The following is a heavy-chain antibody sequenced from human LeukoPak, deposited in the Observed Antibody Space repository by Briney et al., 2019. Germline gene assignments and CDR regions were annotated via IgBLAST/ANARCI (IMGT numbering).Heavy chain of an antibody. J-gene: IGHJ5*02. CDR1: GYTFTSYD. D-gene: IGHD3-3*01. V-gene: IGHV1-8*01. Sequence: ASVKVSCKASGYTFTSYDMNWVRQAPGQGLEWMGWMNPSSGNTDYAQKFQGRVTMTRNTSISTAYMELSSLRSEDTAVYYCATGVVPIWFDPWGQGTLVTVSS. CDR3: ATGVVPIWFDP. CDR2: MNPSSGNT.